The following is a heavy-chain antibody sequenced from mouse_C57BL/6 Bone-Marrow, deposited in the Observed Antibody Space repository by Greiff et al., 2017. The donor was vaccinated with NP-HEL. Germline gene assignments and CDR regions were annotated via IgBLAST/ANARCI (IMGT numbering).Heavy chain of an antibody. Sequence: QVQLQQSGPELVKPGASVKISCKASGYAFSSSWMNWVKQRPGKGLEWIGRIYPGDGDTNYNGKFKGKATLTADKSSSTAYMQLSSLTSEDSAVYFCAGNYSYYYAMDYWGQGTSVTVSS. CDR2: IYPGDGDT. D-gene: IGHD2-1*01. CDR1: GYAFSSSW. J-gene: IGHJ4*01. V-gene: IGHV1-82*01. CDR3: AGNYSYYYAMDY.